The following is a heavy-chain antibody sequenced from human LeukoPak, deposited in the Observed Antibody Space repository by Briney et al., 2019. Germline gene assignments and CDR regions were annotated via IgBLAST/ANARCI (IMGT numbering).Heavy chain of an antibody. J-gene: IGHJ4*02. V-gene: IGHV3-53*01. CDR3: AKSRSGSANWALQIFDN. Sequence: GGSLRLSCAASGFTVSSNYMSWVRQAPGKGLEWVAVIYSGGSTYYSDYVKGRFTISRDNSKNSLFVQMNSLSAEDTPVYFCAKSRSGSANWALQIFDNWGQGTLVTVSS. CDR2: IYSGGST. D-gene: IGHD1-1*01. CDR1: GFTVSSNY.